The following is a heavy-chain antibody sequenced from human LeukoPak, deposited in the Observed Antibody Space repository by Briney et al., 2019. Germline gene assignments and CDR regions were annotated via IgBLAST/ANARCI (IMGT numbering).Heavy chain of an antibody. Sequence: SETLSLTCTVSGGSISSYYWSWIRQPAGKGLEWIGCIYTSGSANYNPSLQSRVTISLDMPKNQISLKLTSVTAADTAVYYCARVMGPWGQGTLVTVSS. J-gene: IGHJ5*02. CDR3: ARVMGP. D-gene: IGHD5-24*01. CDR2: IYTSGSA. CDR1: GGSISSYY. V-gene: IGHV4-4*07.